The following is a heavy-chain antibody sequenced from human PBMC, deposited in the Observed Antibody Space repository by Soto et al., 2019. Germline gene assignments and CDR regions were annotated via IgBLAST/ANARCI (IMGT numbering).Heavy chain of an antibody. J-gene: IGHJ4*02. CDR2: IYWDDDK. V-gene: IGHV2-5*02. Sequence: QITLKESGPTLVKPTQTLTLTCTFSGFSLSTSGVDVGWIRQPPGKALEWLALIYWDDDKRYKPSLKSRLTITXXTXRXQVVRTMTNMAPLDTATYYCAHRRPYSNSPEYFFDYWGQGTLVTVSS. CDR3: AHRRPYSNSPEYFFDY. CDR1: GFSLSTSGVD. D-gene: IGHD6-6*01.